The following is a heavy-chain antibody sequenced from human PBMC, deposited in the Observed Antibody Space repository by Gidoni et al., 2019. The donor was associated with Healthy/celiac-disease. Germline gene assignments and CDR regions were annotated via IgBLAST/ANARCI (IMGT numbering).Heavy chain of an antibody. D-gene: IGHD1-7*01. CDR2: FSGSGGFT. Sequence: VQLLDSGGGFVQPGGSLRLSCSASGFPFSSYGMSWVRQAPGKGLEWVSAFSGSGGFTYYADSVKGRFTISRDNSRNTLYLQMKYLRVEDTAVYYCAKELSPGTFAFDYWGQGTLVTVSS. CDR3: AKELSPGTFAFDY. CDR1: GFPFSSYG. J-gene: IGHJ4*02. V-gene: IGHV3-23*01.